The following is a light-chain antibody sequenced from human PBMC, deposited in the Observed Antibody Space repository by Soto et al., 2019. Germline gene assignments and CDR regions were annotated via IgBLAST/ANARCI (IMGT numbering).Light chain of an antibody. V-gene: IGKV1-5*01. J-gene: IGKJ2*01. Sequence: DIQMTQSPATLSSSLGDRVTITCRASQTINRWWAWYQQKPRKAPKLLIYDGSTLQSGVPSRFSGSGSGTECTLTISSLQPDDGATYYCQQYNALWYTFGQGTK. CDR1: QTINRW. CDR3: QQYNALWYT. CDR2: DGS.